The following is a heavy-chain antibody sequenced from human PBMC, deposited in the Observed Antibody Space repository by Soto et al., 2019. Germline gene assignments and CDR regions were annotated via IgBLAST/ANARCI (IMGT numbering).Heavy chain of an antibody. J-gene: IGHJ4*02. V-gene: IGHV3-33*01. CDR3: ARRHGYNYDY. Sequence: QVQLVESGGGVVQPGSSLRLSCAASGFSFSNYDMHWVRQAPGKGLEWVALIWYDGSDKNYVDSVKGRFTISRDNSKSPLYLQMNSLRVEDTAVYYCARRHGYNYDYWGQGTLVTVSS. CDR2: IWYDGSDK. CDR1: GFSFSNYD. D-gene: IGHD5-12*01.